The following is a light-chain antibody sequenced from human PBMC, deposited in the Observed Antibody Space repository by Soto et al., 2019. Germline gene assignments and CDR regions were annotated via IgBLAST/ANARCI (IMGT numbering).Light chain of an antibody. CDR2: GAS. CDR1: QSISSY. CDR3: QQYGSSQT. J-gene: IGKJ2*01. V-gene: IGKV3-20*01. Sequence: LLTQSPATLSVSPGQRVTLSCRASQSISSYLAWYQQKPGQAPRLLIYGASSRATGIPDRFSGSGSGTDFTLTISRLEPEDFAVYYCQQYGSSQTFGQGTKLEIK.